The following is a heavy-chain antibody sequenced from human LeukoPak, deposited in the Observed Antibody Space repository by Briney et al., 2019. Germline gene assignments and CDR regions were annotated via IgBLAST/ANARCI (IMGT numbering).Heavy chain of an antibody. Sequence: PGGSLRLSCVASGFTFSSYSMNWVRQAPGKGLEWVSSISSSSSYKYYTDSVKGRFTISRDNAKNSLYLQMNSLRDEDTAVYYCARDLTLSYWGQGTLVTVSS. V-gene: IGHV3-21*01. D-gene: IGHD1-14*01. CDR1: GFTFSSYS. CDR2: ISSSSSYK. CDR3: ARDLTLSY. J-gene: IGHJ4*02.